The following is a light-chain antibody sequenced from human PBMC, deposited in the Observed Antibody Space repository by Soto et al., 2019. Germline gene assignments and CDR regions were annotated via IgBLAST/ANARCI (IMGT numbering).Light chain of an antibody. V-gene: IGLV1-51*01. CDR3: GTWDTTQTAIV. Sequence: QSVLTQPPSVSAAPGQKVTISCSGGNSNIGSNYVPWYQHLPGTAPKLLMYDDTKRPSGIPDRFSGSKSGTSATLGITGLQTGDEADYYCGTWDTTQTAIVFGGGTKLTVL. J-gene: IGLJ3*02. CDR1: NSNIGSNY. CDR2: DDT.